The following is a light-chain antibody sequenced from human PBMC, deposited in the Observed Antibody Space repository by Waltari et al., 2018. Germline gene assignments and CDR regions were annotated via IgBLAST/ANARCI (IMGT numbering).Light chain of an antibody. J-gene: IGLJ2*01. CDR1: SSNIGAGYD. CDR3: QSYDSSLSGWV. Sequence: QSVLTQPPSVSGAPGQRVTISCTGSSSNIGAGYDVHWFQQLPGTAPKLLIYVYSNRPSGVPDRFSGSKSGTSASLAITGLQAEDEADYYCQSYDSSLSGWVFGGGTKLTVL. V-gene: IGLV1-40*01. CDR2: VYS.